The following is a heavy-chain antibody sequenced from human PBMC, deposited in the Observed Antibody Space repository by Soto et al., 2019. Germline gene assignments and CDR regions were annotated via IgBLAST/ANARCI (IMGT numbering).Heavy chain of an antibody. J-gene: IGHJ3*02. CDR1: GFTFSSYG. CDR2: ISYDGSNK. Sequence: QVQLVESGGGVVQPGRSLRLSCAASGFTFSSYGMHWVRQAPGRGLEWVAVISYDGSNKYYADSVKGRFTISRDNSKNTLYLQMNTLRAVDTAVYYCAKDVPRFLEWLSDAFDIWGQGTMVTVSS. V-gene: IGHV3-30*18. D-gene: IGHD3-3*01. CDR3: AKDVPRFLEWLSDAFDI.